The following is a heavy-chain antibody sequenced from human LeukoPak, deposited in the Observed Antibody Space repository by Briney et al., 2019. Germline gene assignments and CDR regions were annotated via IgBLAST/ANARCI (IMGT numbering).Heavy chain of an antibody. V-gene: IGHV3-30-3*01. Sequence: GGSLRLSCAASGFTFSSYAMHWVRQAPGKGLEWVAVISYDGSNKYYADSVKGRFTISRDNSKNTLYLQMNSLRAEDTAVYYCARDYYDSSGYSHDAFDIWGQGTMVIVSA. CDR3: ARDYYDSSGYSHDAFDI. D-gene: IGHD3-22*01. CDR2: ISYDGSNK. J-gene: IGHJ3*02. CDR1: GFTFSSYA.